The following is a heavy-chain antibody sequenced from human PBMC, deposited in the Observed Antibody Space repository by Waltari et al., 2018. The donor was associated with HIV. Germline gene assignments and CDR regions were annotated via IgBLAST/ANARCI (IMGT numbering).Heavy chain of an antibody. J-gene: IGHJ4*02. CDR3: AATVTTRGTFDY. D-gene: IGHD4-17*01. CDR1: GFSFRRYA. CDR2: INSESKYI. V-gene: IGHV3-21*05. Sequence: VQLVESGGALVKPGGSLRLSCEVSGFSFRRYAMNWVRQAPGRGLQLFSYINSESKYIYYEQSLKGRFTISRDNAKSSVFLQMDNLRDADTATYYCAATVTTRGTFDYRGQGTVVAV.